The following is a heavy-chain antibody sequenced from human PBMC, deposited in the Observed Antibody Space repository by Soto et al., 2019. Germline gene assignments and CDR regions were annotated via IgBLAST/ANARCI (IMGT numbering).Heavy chain of an antibody. V-gene: IGHV1-18*01. CDR3: AREGPAPYYYYGMDV. J-gene: IGHJ6*02. Sequence: QVQLVQSRGEVKKPGASVKVSCKTSGYSFTTYGISWVRQAPGQGLEWMGWISGYNGNTNYAQKLQGRVTMTTDTSTGTAYMEMRTLRTADTAVYNSAREGPAPYYYYGMDVCGQVSTGSV. CDR1: GYSFTTYG. CDR2: ISGYNGNT.